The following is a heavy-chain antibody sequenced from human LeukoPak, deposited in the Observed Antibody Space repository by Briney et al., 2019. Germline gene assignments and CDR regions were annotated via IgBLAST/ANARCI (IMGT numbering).Heavy chain of an antibody. Sequence: PSETMSLTCTVSGGSISSGSYYWSWIRQPAGKGLEWIGRIYTSGSTNYNPSLKSRVTISVDTSKNQFSLKLSSVTAADTAVYYCASSSLYSYGSMVDYWGQGTLVTVSS. CDR3: ASSSLYSYGSMVDY. CDR2: IYTSGST. V-gene: IGHV4-61*02. CDR1: GGSISSGSYY. J-gene: IGHJ4*02. D-gene: IGHD5-18*01.